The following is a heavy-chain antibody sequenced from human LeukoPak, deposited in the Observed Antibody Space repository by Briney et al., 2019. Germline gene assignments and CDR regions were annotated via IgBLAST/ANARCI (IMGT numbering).Heavy chain of an antibody. CDR3: AREDPGATGLFDI. D-gene: IGHD1-26*01. CDR1: GGSISSSSYY. CDR2: IYYSGST. V-gene: IGHV4-39*07. J-gene: IGHJ3*02. Sequence: SETLSLTCTVSGGSISSSSYYWGWIRQPPGKGLEWIGSIYYSGSTYYNPSLKSRVTMSVDTSKNQFSLKLSSVTAADTAVYYCAREDPGATGLFDIWGQGTMVTVSS.